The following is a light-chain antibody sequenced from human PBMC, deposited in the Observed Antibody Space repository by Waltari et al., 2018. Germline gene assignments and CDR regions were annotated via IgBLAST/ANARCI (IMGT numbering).Light chain of an antibody. CDR1: SSDVGGYNY. Sequence: QSALTQPASVSGSPGQSITISCTGTSSDVGGYNYVYWYQQYPGKAPQLMIYDVNNRPSGVSNRFSGSKSGNTASLTISGLQAEDEADYYCSSYTSSSTQVFGGVTKLTVL. CDR2: DVN. J-gene: IGLJ3*02. CDR3: SSYTSSSTQV. V-gene: IGLV2-14*03.